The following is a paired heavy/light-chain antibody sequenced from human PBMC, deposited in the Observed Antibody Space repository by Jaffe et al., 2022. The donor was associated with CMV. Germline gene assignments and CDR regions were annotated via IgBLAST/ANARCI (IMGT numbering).Light chain of an antibody. Sequence: EIVLTQSPGTLSLSVGESATLSCRASQIISSSHLAWYLHKPGQAPRLLIYGASNRATGIPNRFSGSGSGTDFTLTISRLEPEDFGMYYCQQFGSSLPLTFGGGTKVEIK. J-gene: IGKJ4*01. V-gene: IGKV3-20*01. CDR3: QQFGSSLPLT. CDR2: GAS. CDR1: QIISSSH.
Heavy chain of an antibody. D-gene: IGHD3-16*01. CDR3: AREKVDRVMWGANYYHYMDV. CDR2: INPSSGNT. V-gene: IGHV1-46*01. CDR1: GYTFTTYN. Sequence: QVQLVQSGAEVKKPGASVKLSCKASGYTFTTYNFHWVRQAPGQGLEWMGIINPSSGNTHYAREFEGRVTMTRDTSAKTVYMELRSLRSDDTTVYFCAREKVDRVMWGANYYHYMDVWGKGTTVTVSS. J-gene: IGHJ6*03.